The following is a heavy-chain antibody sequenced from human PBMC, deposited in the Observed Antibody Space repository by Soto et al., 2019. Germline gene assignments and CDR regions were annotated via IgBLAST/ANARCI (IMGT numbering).Heavy chain of an antibody. J-gene: IGHJ5*02. CDR1: GYTFTTSA. CDR2: IRAGDGYT. Sequence: ASVKVSCKTSGYTFTTSAIHWVRQAPGQSLEWMGLIRAGDGYTKYSQKFQGRVTFTRDTSASTAYMDLSSLRSEGTAVYFCARNDFWSSNNWFDPWGQGTLVTSPQ. V-gene: IGHV1-3*01. CDR3: ARNDFWSSNNWFDP. D-gene: IGHD3-3*01.